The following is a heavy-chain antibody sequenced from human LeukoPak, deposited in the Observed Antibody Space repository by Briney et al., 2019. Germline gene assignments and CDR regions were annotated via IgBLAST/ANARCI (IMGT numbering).Heavy chain of an antibody. D-gene: IGHD4-17*01. CDR3: AREMRTVTTYNWFDP. J-gene: IGHJ5*02. CDR1: GGSISSGGYY. V-gene: IGHV4-31*03. CDR2: IYYSGST. Sequence: SQTLSLTCTVSGGSISSGGYYWSWIRQHPGKGLEWIGYIYYSGSTYYNPSLKSRVTISVDTSKNQFSLKLTFATAADTAVYYCAREMRTVTTYNWFDPWGQGTLVTVSS.